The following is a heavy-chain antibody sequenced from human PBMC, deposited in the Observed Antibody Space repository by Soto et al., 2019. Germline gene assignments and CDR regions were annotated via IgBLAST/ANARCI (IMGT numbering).Heavy chain of an antibody. CDR3: ARARYSSTKFDY. J-gene: IGHJ4*02. Sequence: PGGSLRLSCAVSGFTVSGNYMIWVRQAPGKGLEWVSVIYSGGSTYYADSVKGRFTISRDNSKNTLYLQMNSLRAEDTAVYYCARARYSSTKFDYWGQGTLVTVSS. V-gene: IGHV3-53*01. D-gene: IGHD6-13*01. CDR1: GFTVSGNY. CDR2: IYSGGST.